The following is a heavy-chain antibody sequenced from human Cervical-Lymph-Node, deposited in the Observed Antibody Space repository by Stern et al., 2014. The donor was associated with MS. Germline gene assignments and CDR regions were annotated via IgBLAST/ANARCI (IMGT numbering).Heavy chain of an antibody. J-gene: IGHJ4*02. D-gene: IGHD1-26*01. Sequence: QITLKESGPVLVKPTETLTLTCSVSGFSLNNARVGVSWIRQPPGKALEWLALIFSNGDKSYNTSLKNRLTISKDTSGSQVVLTVTTMDPIDTATYYCARIPSGGNYLGPTYFDYWGQGTLVTVSS. V-gene: IGHV2-26*01. CDR1: GFSLNNARVG. CDR2: IFSNGDK. CDR3: ARIPSGGNYLGPTYFDY.